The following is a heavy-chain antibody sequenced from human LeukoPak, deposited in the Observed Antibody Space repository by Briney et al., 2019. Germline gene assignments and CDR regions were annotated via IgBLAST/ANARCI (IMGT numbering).Heavy chain of an antibody. J-gene: IGHJ4*02. CDR2: IYTSGST. CDR3: ARTDYGDSEPYFDY. D-gene: IGHD4-17*01. CDR1: GGSISSGSYY. Sequence: SETLSLTCTVSGGSISSGSYYWSWVRQPAGKGLEWIGRIYTSGSTNYNPSLKSRVTISVDTSKNQFSLKLSSVTAADTAVYYCARTDYGDSEPYFDYWGQGTLVTVSS. V-gene: IGHV4-61*02.